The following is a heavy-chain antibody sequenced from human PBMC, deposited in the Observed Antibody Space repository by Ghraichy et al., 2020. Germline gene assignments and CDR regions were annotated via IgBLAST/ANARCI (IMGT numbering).Heavy chain of an antibody. CDR3: AKERDSSGYYSFRGDYYGMDV. V-gene: IGHV3-30*18. J-gene: IGHJ6*02. CDR2: ISYDGSNK. Sequence: GESLKISCAASGFTFRSYGMHWVRQAPGKGLEWVAVISYDGSNKDYGDSVKGRFTISRDNSKNTLYLQMNSLRAEDTAVYYCAKERDSSGYYSFRGDYYGMDVWGQGTTVTVSS. D-gene: IGHD3-22*01. CDR1: GFTFRSYG.